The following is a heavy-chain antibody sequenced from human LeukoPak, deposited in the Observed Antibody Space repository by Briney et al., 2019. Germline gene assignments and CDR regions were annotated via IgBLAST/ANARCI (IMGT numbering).Heavy chain of an antibody. V-gene: IGHV4-30-2*01. CDR3: AREVDITMIVVVPPFDY. CDR1: GGSISSGGYY. Sequence: SETLSLTCTVSGGSISSGGYYWSWIRQPPGKGLVWIGYIYHSGSTYYNPSLKSRVTISVDTSKNQFSLKLSSVTAADTAVYYCAREVDITMIVVVPPFDYWGQGTLVTVSS. J-gene: IGHJ4*02. CDR2: IYHSGST. D-gene: IGHD3-22*01.